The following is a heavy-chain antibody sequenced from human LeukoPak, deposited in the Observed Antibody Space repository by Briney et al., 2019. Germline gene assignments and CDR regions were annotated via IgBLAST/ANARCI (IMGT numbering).Heavy chain of an antibody. CDR2: ISAYNGNT. D-gene: IGHD6-19*01. CDR3: AQLGGSGWYSDAFDI. J-gene: IGHJ3*02. CDR1: GYTFTSYG. V-gene: IGHV1-18*01. Sequence: ASVKVSCKASGYTFTSYGISWVRQAPGQGLEWMGWISAYNGNTNYAQKLQGRVTMTTDTSTSTAYMELSRLRSDDTAVYYCAQLGGSGWYSDAFDIWGQGTMVTVSS.